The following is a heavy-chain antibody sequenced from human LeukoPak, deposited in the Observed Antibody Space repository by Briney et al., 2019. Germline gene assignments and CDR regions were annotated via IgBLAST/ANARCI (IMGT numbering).Heavy chain of an antibody. Sequence: GGSLRLSCAASGFTFSSYAMSWVRQAPGKGLEWVSAISGSGGSTYYADSVKGRFTISRDNSKNTPYLQMNSPRAEDTAVYYCARASTRVATVSVAVAGTVDFWGQGTLVTVSS. D-gene: IGHD6-19*01. CDR2: ISGSGGST. V-gene: IGHV3-23*01. J-gene: IGHJ4*02. CDR1: GFTFSSYA. CDR3: ARASTRVATVSVAVAGTVDF.